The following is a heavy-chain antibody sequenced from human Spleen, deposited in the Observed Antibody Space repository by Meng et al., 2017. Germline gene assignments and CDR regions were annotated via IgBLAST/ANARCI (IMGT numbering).Heavy chain of an antibody. CDR3: ARSAVMVYAIQGGMDV. Sequence: GESLKISCEGSGFTFSNAYMTWVRQAPGKGLEWVANIKQDGSEKYYVDSVKGRFTISRDNTKNSVSVQMNSLRAEDTAVYYCARSAVMVYAIQGGMDVWGQGTTVTVSS. V-gene: IGHV3-7*01. CDR1: GFTFSNAY. J-gene: IGHJ6*02. D-gene: IGHD2-8*01. CDR2: IKQDGSEK.